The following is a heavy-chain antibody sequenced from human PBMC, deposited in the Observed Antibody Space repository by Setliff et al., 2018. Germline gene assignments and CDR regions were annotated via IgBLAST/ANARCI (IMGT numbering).Heavy chain of an antibody. CDR3: ATYYYGLGYQY. CDR2: INWNGGST. Sequence: GGSLRLSCAASGFTFDDYGMSWVRQAPGKGLEWVSGINWNGGSTGYADSVNGRFTISRDNAKDSLYLQMNSLRAEDTAIYYCATYYYGLGYQYWGQGSLVTVSS. J-gene: IGHJ1*01. V-gene: IGHV3-20*04. CDR1: GFTFDDYG. D-gene: IGHD3-10*01.